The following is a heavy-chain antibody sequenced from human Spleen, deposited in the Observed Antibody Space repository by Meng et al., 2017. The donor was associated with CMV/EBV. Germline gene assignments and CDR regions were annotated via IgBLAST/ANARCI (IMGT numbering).Heavy chain of an antibody. CDR1: GYTFTGYY. Sequence: ASVKVSCKASGYTFTGYYIHWVRQATGQGLEWMGWMNPNSGNTGYAQKFQGRVTMTRNTSISTAYMELSSLRSEDTAVYYCARAGDKARGRGYKEFDPWGQGTLVTVSS. CDR2: MNPNSGNT. J-gene: IGHJ5*02. CDR3: ARAGDKARGRGYKEFDP. V-gene: IGHV1-8*02. D-gene: IGHD5-24*01.